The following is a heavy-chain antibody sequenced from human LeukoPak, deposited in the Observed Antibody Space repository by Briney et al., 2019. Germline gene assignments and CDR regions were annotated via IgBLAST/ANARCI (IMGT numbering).Heavy chain of an antibody. Sequence: SETLSLTCAVYGGSFSGYYWSWIRQPPGKGLEWIGSIYYSGSTYYNPSLKSRVTISVDTSKNQLSLKLSSVTAADTAVYYCARPMTTVTTGNWFDPWGQGTLVTVSS. V-gene: IGHV4-34*01. CDR2: IYYSGST. CDR3: ARPMTTVTTGNWFDP. J-gene: IGHJ5*02. CDR1: GGSFSGYY. D-gene: IGHD4-17*01.